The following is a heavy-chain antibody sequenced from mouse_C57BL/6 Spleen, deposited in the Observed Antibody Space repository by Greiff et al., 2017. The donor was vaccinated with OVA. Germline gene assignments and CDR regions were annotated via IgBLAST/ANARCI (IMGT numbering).Heavy chain of an antibody. J-gene: IGHJ3*01. CDR3: STSNGFAY. D-gene: IGHD2-5*01. Sequence: VQLQQSGAELVRPGASVKLSCTASGFTITDDYMHWVKQRPEQGLEWIGWIDPVNGDTEYDSKFQGKATLTADTSSNTAYMQLSSLTSEDTAVYYCSTSNGFAYWGQGTQVTVSA. V-gene: IGHV14-4*01. CDR2: IDPVNGDT. CDR1: GFTITDDY.